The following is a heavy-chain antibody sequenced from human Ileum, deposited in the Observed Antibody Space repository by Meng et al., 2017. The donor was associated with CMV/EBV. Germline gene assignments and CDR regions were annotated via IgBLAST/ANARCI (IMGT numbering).Heavy chain of an antibody. CDR3: SRESSGLDY. D-gene: IGHD6-6*01. Sequence: GGSLRLSCTVSGFTLTNYWMDWVRQAPGKGLEWVANINRDGSERNYVDSVKGRFTISRDSARNSLYLQLNSLRVEDTAVYYCSRESSGLDYWGQGTLVTVSS. J-gene: IGHJ4*02. CDR2: INRDGSER. V-gene: IGHV3-7*01. CDR1: GFTLTNYW.